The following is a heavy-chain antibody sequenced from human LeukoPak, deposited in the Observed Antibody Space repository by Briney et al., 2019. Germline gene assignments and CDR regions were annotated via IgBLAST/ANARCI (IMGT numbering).Heavy chain of an antibody. D-gene: IGHD2-2*01. Sequence: GGSLRLSCAASGFTFRSYSMNWVRQAPGKGLEWVSSISSSSTYIYYADSLKGRFTISRDNAKNSLYLQMNSLRAEDTAVYYCARDWGRAGYCSSTSYPDAFDFWGQGTMVTVSS. V-gene: IGHV3-21*01. CDR1: GFTFRSYS. CDR2: ISSSSTYI. J-gene: IGHJ3*01. CDR3: ARDWGRAGYCSSTSYPDAFDF.